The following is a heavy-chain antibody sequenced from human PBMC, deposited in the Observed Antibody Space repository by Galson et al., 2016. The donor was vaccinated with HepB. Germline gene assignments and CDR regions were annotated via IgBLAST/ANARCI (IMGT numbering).Heavy chain of an antibody. CDR2: IAGGSGSP. J-gene: IGHJ6*02. Sequence: SLRLSCAVSGFSFSDYAMSWVRQAPGKGLEWVSTIAGGSGSPNYADSVKGRFTISRDNAKNTLYLQINSLRAEDTAVYYCAKDRNTVVTYGMDVWGQGTTVTVSS. CDR1: GFSFSDYA. D-gene: IGHD4-23*01. V-gene: IGHV3-23*01. CDR3: AKDRNTVVTYGMDV.